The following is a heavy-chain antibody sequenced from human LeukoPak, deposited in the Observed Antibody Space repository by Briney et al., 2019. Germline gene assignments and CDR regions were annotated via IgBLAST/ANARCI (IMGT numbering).Heavy chain of an antibody. D-gene: IGHD3-10*01. Sequence: GGSLKISCKGSGYSFTNHYIGWVRLMPGKGLEWMGIIYPGDSDTRYSPSIHRQVTISADKSISTAYLQWSSLKASDTAMYYCARRGYGSGNYYYPNWGQGTLVTVSS. CDR1: GYSFTNHY. CDR3: ARRGYGSGNYYYPN. V-gene: IGHV5-51*01. CDR2: IYPGDSDT. J-gene: IGHJ4*02.